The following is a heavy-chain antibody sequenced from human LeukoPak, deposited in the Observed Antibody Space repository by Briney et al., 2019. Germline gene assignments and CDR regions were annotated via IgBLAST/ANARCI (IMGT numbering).Heavy chain of an antibody. J-gene: IGHJ4*02. CDR3: ARDGRFGSGAMGFFDY. CDR2: VSANGINK. CDR1: GFRFDNFA. V-gene: IGHV3-30*04. Sequence: PGGSLRLSCTASGFRFDNFAMQWVRQAPGKALVWVAVVSANGINKYYGDSLRGRLTVSRDNSNDTVYLQINSVRHEDTAVYYCARDGRFGSGAMGFFDYWGQGALVTVSS. D-gene: IGHD3-3*01.